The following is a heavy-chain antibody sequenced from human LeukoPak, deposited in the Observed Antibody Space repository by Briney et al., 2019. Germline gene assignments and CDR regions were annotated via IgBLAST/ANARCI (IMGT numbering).Heavy chain of an antibody. D-gene: IGHD3-10*01. CDR2: ISAYNGNT. Sequence: ASVKVSCKASGYTFTSSGIRWVRQAPGQGLEWMGWISAYNGNTNYAQKIQGRVNMTTDTSTSTAYMELRSLRSDDTAVYYCARHGSGSYAHGMDVWGQGTTVTVSS. J-gene: IGHJ6*02. CDR1: GYTFTSSG. V-gene: IGHV1-18*01. CDR3: ARHGSGSYAHGMDV.